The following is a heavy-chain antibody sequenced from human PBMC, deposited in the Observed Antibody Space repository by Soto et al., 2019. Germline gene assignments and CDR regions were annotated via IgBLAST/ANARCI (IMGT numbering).Heavy chain of an antibody. CDR2: IYPGDSDT. J-gene: IGHJ6*02. CDR1: GYSFTSYW. V-gene: IGHV5-51*01. Sequence: GESLKISCKGSGYSFTSYWIGWVRQMPGKGLEWMGIIYPGDSDTRYSPSFQGQVTISADKSISTAYLQWSSPKASDTAMYYCARTGVYSYGIWYGMDVWGQGTTVTVSS. CDR3: ARTGVYSYGIWYGMDV. D-gene: IGHD5-18*01.